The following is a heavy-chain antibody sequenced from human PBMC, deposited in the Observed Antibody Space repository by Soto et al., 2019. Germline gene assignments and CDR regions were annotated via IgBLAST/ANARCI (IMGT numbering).Heavy chain of an antibody. D-gene: IGHD3-10*01. V-gene: IGHV3-21*01. CDR2: ISGSGTYI. Sequence: VQLVESGGGLVKPGGSLRLSCAASGLIFSSYTMNWVRQAPGRGLEWVSSISGSGTYIYYADSVKGRFTISRDNAKKSVYLQMNSLRAEDTAVYYCAANYYAYGLDVWGQGTTVTVSS. J-gene: IGHJ6*02. CDR1: GLIFSSYT. CDR3: AANYYAYGLDV.